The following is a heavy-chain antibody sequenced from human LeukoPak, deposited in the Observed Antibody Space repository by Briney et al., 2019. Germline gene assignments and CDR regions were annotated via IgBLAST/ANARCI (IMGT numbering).Heavy chain of an antibody. D-gene: IGHD3-22*01. CDR2: ISAYNGNT. Sequence: GASVKVSCKASGYTFTSYGISWVRQAPGQGLEWMGWISAYNGNTNYAQKLQGRVTMTTDTSTSTAYMELRSLRSDDTAVYYCARDSIRGYYYDSSGYSQYWGQGTLVTVSS. CDR3: ARDSIRGYYYDSSGYSQY. CDR1: GYTFTSYG. J-gene: IGHJ4*02. V-gene: IGHV1-18*01.